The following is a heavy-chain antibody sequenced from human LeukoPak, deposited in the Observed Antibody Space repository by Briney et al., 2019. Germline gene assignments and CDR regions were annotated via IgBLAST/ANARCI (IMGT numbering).Heavy chain of an antibody. CDR2: IRYDGSNK. CDR3: ARDQRYCSGGSCFNWFDP. CDR1: GFTFSSYG. V-gene: IGHV3-30*02. D-gene: IGHD2-15*01. Sequence: GGSLRLSCAASGFTFSSYGMHWVRQAPGKGLEWVAFIRYDGSNKYYADSVKGRFTISRDNSKNTLYLQMNSLRAEDTAVYYCARDQRYCSGGSCFNWFDPWGQGTLVTVSS. J-gene: IGHJ5*02.